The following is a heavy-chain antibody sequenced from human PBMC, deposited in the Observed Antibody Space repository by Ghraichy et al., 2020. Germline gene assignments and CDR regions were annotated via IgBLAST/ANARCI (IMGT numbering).Heavy chain of an antibody. D-gene: IGHD2-8*01. CDR1: GFTFSSYA. Sequence: GGSLRLSCAASGFTFSSYAMHWVRQAPGKGLEWVALIWYDASNTYYADSVKGRFTISRDNSKNTLNLQMNSLRAEDTAVYYCARTIVPNKYYYYGMDVWGQGTTVTVSS. J-gene: IGHJ6*02. CDR2: IWYDASNT. V-gene: IGHV3-33*01. CDR3: ARTIVPNKYYYYGMDV.